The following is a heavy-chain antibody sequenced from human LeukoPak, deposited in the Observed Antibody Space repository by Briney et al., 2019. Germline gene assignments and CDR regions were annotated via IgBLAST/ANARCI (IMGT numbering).Heavy chain of an antibody. J-gene: IGHJ3*02. CDR2: ISGSGGST. V-gene: IGHV3-23*01. D-gene: IGHD3-10*01. Sequence: SCKASGGTFSSYAMSWVRQAPGKGLEWVSAISGSGGSTYHADSVKGRFTISRDNSKNTLYLQMNSLRAEDTAVYYCAKNPAIWFGELYGAFDIWGQGTMVTVSS. CDR3: AKNPAIWFGELYGAFDI. CDR1: GGTFSSYA.